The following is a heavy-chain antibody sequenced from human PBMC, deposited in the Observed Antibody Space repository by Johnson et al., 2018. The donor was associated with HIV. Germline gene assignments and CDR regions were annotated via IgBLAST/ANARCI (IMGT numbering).Heavy chain of an antibody. Sequence: VQLVESGGGLVQPGGSLRLSCAASGFTFSRYWMSWVRQAPGEGLEWVANINQDGREKNYVDSVKGRFAISRDNAKNSLYLQINSMRAEDTAVYDCARSYYDSSGPPGAFDIWGQGTMVTVSS. V-gene: IGHV3-7*02. J-gene: IGHJ3*02. D-gene: IGHD3-22*01. CDR3: ARSYYDSSGPPGAFDI. CDR1: GFTFSRYW. CDR2: INQDGREK.